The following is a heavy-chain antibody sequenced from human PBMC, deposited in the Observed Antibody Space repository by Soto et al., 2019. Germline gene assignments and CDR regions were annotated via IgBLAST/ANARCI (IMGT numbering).Heavy chain of an antibody. CDR3: ARDFQH. J-gene: IGHJ1*01. V-gene: IGHV4-34*01. CDR1: GGSLRSYY. CDR2: ITHSGST. Sequence: QVQLQQWGTGLLKPSETLSLTCAVYGGSLRSYYWSWIRQPPGMGLEWIGEITHSGSTNYNPSLTSRVTLSADTSKNQVSRRRSSGTAADTAVYYCARDFQHWGQGTLVIVSS.